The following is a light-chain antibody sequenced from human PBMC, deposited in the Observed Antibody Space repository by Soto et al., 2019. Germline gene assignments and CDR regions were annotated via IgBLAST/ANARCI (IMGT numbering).Light chain of an antibody. J-gene: IGLJ2*01. CDR1: STNIGAGYD. V-gene: IGLV1-40*01. Sequence: QSVLTQPPSISGAPGLRVTISCTGSSTNIGAGYDVHWYQQVPGTAPKLLIYGDNTRPSGVPDRFSTSKSGTSASLVITGLQAEDEADYYCQSYDHSLSGSWIFGGGTKVTVL. CDR2: GDN. CDR3: QSYDHSLSGSWI.